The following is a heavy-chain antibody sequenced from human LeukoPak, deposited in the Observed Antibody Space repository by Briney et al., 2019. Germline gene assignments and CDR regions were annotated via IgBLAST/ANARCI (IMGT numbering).Heavy chain of an antibody. V-gene: IGHV4-39*01. CDR3: ARHGDGHSGSHYWIDY. J-gene: IGHJ4*02. D-gene: IGHD1-26*01. CDR2: IYYSGST. Sequence: PSETLSLTCTVSGGSISSGGYYWSWIRQPPGKGLEWIGGIYYSGSTYYNPSLKSRVTVSVDTSKNQLSLELSSVTAADTALYYCARHGDGHSGSHYWIDYWGQGTLVTVSS. CDR1: GGSISSGGYY.